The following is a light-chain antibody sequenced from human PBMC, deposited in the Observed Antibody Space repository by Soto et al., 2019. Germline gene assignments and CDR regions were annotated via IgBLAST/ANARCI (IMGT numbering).Light chain of an antibody. V-gene: IGLV2-11*01. CDR1: NNDVGGYNF. CDR3: SSYAGSYTLV. CDR2: DVT. J-gene: IGLJ3*02. Sequence: QSALTQPRSVSGSPGQSVTISCTGTNNDVGGYNFVSWYQQQPGKAPKLMIYDVTKRPSGVPDRFSGSKSGNTASLTISGLQADDDADYYCSSYAGSYTLVFGGGTKLTVL.